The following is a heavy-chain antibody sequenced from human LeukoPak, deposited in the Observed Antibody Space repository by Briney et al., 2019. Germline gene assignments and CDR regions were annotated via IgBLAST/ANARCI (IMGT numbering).Heavy chain of an antibody. J-gene: IGHJ4*02. V-gene: IGHV3-15*01. CDR3: TTAAGPYAELDY. Sequence: GGSLRLSCAASGFTFSNAWMSWVRQAPGKGLEWVGRIKSKTDGGTTDYAAPVKGRFTISRDGSKNTLYLQMNSLKTEDTAVYYCTTAAGPYAELDYWGQGTLVTVSS. D-gene: IGHD6-19*01. CDR2: IKSKTDGGTT. CDR1: GFTFSNAW.